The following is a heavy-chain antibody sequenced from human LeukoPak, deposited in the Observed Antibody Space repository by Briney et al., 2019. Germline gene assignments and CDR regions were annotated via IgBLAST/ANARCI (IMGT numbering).Heavy chain of an antibody. Sequence: SQTLSLACAISGDRVSSNSAAWNWIRQSPSRGLEWLGRTYYRSKWYNDYAVSVKSRITINPDTSKNQFSLKLNSVTAADTAVYYCARGGVGTLAAWFDPWGQGTLVTVSS. CDR3: ARGGVGTLAAWFDP. CDR2: TYYRSKWYN. CDR1: GDRVSSNSAA. D-gene: IGHD4-23*01. J-gene: IGHJ5*02. V-gene: IGHV6-1*01.